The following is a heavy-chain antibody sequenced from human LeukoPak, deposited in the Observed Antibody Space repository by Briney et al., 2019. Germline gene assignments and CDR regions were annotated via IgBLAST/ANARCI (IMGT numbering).Heavy chain of an antibody. CDR1: GGTFSSYA. V-gene: IGHV1-69*01. D-gene: IGHD5-18*01. CDR2: IIHIFGTE. CDR3: ATPRRGYSYCLNY. J-gene: IGHJ4*02. Sequence: SVTVSFRASGGTFSSYAISGVGQAPGQGREWVGGIIHIFGTENYAQKVQGRITITADESTSTAYMELSSLRSEDTAVYYCATPRRGYSYCLNYWGQGTLVTVSS.